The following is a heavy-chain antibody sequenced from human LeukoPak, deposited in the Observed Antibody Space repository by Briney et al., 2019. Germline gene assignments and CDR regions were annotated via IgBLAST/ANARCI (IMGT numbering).Heavy chain of an antibody. CDR1: GGSFSGYY. CDR3: ARGTRTFDP. V-gene: IGHV4-34*01. Sequence: SETLSLTCAVYGGSFSGYYWSWIRQPPGKGLEWIGEINHSGSTNYNPSLKSRVTISVDTSKNQFSLKLSSVTAADTAVYYCARGTRTFDPWGQGTLITVSS. CDR2: INHSGST. J-gene: IGHJ5*02. D-gene: IGHD2-2*01.